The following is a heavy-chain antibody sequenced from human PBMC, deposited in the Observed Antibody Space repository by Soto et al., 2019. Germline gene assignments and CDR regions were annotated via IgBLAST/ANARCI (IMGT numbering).Heavy chain of an antibody. Sequence: EVQLVETGGGSILPGGSLRLSCAASGFTVSDSYMSWVRQAPGRGLEWVSVMYTGGRTFYIDSVKGRFTISRDSSKNTVYLQMSSLRAEDTAIYYCARTQWRDGYFEPYSAMAVWGQGTTVTVSS. V-gene: IGHV3-53*02. D-gene: IGHD3-9*01. CDR2: MYTGGRT. CDR3: ARTQWRDGYFEPYSAMAV. CDR1: GFTVSDSY. J-gene: IGHJ6*02.